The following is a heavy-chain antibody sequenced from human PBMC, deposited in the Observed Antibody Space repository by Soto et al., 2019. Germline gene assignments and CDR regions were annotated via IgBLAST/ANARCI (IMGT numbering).Heavy chain of an antibody. J-gene: IGHJ4*02. CDR1: GYTFTSYG. Sequence: QVQLVQSGAEVKKPGASVKVSCKASGYTFTSYGISWVRQAPGQGLEWMGGIIPIFGTANYAQKFQGRVTITADESTSTAYMELSSLRSEDTAVYYCARGRGAYYYDSSGHTFDYWGQGTLVTVSS. D-gene: IGHD3-22*01. V-gene: IGHV1-69*13. CDR2: IIPIFGTA. CDR3: ARGRGAYYYDSSGHTFDY.